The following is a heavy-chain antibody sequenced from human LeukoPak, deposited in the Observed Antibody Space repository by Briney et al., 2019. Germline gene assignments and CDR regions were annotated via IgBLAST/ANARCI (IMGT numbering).Heavy chain of an antibody. J-gene: IGHJ6*03. D-gene: IGHD2-2*02. V-gene: IGHV4-34*01. CDR1: GGSFSGYY. Sequence: PSETLSLTXAVYGGSFSGYYWSWIRQPPGKGLEWIGEINHSGSTNYNPSLKSRVTISVDTSKNQFSLKLSSVTAADTAVYYCARLPSRVVPAAIFYMDVWGKGTTVTVSS. CDR2: INHSGST. CDR3: ARLPSRVVPAAIFYMDV.